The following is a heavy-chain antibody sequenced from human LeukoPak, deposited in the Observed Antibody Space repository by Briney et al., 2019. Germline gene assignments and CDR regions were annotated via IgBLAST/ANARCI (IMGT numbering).Heavy chain of an antibody. CDR3: ARDETADCSRGSCYWD. V-gene: IGHV1-2*02. CDR1: GYIFIDSC. D-gene: IGHD2-15*01. J-gene: IGHJ4*02. Sequence: ASVKVSCKASGYIFIDSCLHWVRQAPGRGLEWLGWISPNSGDTYYAPKFQGKITLTRDTSVSTAYMDVRSLRSDDTAVYYCARDETADCSRGSCYWDWGQGTLVTVSS. CDR2: ISPNSGDT.